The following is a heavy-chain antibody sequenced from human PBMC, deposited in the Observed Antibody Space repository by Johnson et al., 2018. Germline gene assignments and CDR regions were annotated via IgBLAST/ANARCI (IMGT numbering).Heavy chain of an antibody. Sequence: VQLVQSGGGLVQPGRSLRLSCAASGFTFDDYAMHWVRQAPGKGLAWVSGIRWNRGSIGYAASVKGRFTISRDKAKNSLYLQMNSLRAEDTAFYYRAKGGAGGWGIEYFQHWGQGTLVTVSS. CDR1: GFTFDDYA. CDR2: IRWNRGSI. V-gene: IGHV3-9*01. J-gene: IGHJ1*01. CDR3: AKGGAGGWGIEYFQH. D-gene: IGHD6-19*01.